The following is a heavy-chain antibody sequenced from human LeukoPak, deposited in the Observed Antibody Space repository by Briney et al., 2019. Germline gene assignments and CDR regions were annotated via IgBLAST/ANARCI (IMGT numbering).Heavy chain of an antibody. CDR1: GFTFSSYA. V-gene: IGHV3-23*01. D-gene: IGHD3-22*01. CDR3: AKDGAWLRFDD. J-gene: IGHJ4*02. Sequence: PGGSLRLSCAASGFTFSSYAMSWVRQAPGKGLEWVSGISPGGGPTYYADSVEGRFTISRDDPKNTLYLQMENLRAEDTAVYYCAKDGAWLRFDDWGQGILVTVSS. CDR2: ISPGGGPT.